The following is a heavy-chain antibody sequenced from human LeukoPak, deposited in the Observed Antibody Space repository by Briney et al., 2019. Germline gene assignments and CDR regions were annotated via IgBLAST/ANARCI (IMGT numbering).Heavy chain of an antibody. CDR3: ARAKFDSSRYYYRGFDI. D-gene: IGHD3-22*01. J-gene: IGHJ3*02. Sequence: GGSLRLSCAASGFTFSSYEMNWVRQAPGKGLEWVSYIIDSGTKIYYTDSVKGRFTMSRDNAKKSLYLQMNSLRAEVTAVYYCARAKFDSSRYYYRGFDIWGQGTMVTVSS. CDR1: GFTFSSYE. CDR2: IIDSGTKI. V-gene: IGHV3-48*03.